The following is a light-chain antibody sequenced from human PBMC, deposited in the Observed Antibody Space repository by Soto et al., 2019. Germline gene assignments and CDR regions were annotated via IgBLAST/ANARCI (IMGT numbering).Light chain of an antibody. Sequence: DIQMTQYPSSLSASXXDRVXITCLASQDIRNDLGWYQHKPGQAPKXXIYVASRLQSGVPSRFSGSGAGTEFTLTISSLQPEDVATYFCLQHNTYPRTFGQGTKVDIK. CDR3: LQHNTYPRT. CDR1: QDIRND. CDR2: VAS. J-gene: IGKJ1*01. V-gene: IGKV1-17*01.